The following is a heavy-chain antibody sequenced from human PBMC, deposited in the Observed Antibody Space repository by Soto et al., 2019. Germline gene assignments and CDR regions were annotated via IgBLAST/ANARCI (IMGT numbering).Heavy chain of an antibody. CDR2: IYYSGST. Sequence: PSETLSLTCTVSGGSISSYYWSWIRQPPGKGLEWIGYIYYSGSTNYNPSLKSRVTISVDTSKNQFSLKLSSVTAADTAVYYRARHGMSIAAAGTFDYWGQGTLVTVSS. J-gene: IGHJ4*02. CDR3: ARHGMSIAAAGTFDY. CDR1: GGSISSYY. D-gene: IGHD6-13*01. V-gene: IGHV4-59*08.